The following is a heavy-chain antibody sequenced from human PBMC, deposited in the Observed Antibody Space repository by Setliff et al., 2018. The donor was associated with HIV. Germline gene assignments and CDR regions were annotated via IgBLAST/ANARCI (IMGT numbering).Heavy chain of an antibody. D-gene: IGHD2-8*02. Sequence: SETLSLTCTVSGGSISGYYWSWIRRPAGKGLEWIGRIYTTGSTNYNPSLKSRVTMSVDTSKTQFSLKLSSVTAADTAVYYCARVSSTYWYSIFRNYYYHMDVWGKGTTVTVSS. J-gene: IGHJ6*03. V-gene: IGHV4-4*07. CDR2: IYTTGST. CDR1: GGSISGYY. CDR3: ARVSSTYWYSIFRNYYYHMDV.